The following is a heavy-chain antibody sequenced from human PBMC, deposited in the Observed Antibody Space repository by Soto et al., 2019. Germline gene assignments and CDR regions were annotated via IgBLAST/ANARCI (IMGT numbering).Heavy chain of an antibody. J-gene: IGHJ4*02. CDR2: ISYDGSNK. Sequence: QVQLVESGGGVVQPGRSLRLSCAASGFTFSSYAMHWVRQAPGKGLEWVAVISYDGSNKYYADSVKGRFTISRDNSKNTLYLQMNSLRAEDTAVYYCARDPSIAARGAIDYWGQGTLVTVSS. D-gene: IGHD6-6*01. CDR3: ARDPSIAARGAIDY. V-gene: IGHV3-30-3*01. CDR1: GFTFSSYA.